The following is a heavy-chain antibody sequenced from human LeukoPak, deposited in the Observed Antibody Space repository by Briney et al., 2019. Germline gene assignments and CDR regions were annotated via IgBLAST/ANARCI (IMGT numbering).Heavy chain of an antibody. CDR3: AKDHMDLYYDILTGYYYYYYMDV. CDR2: IRYDGSNK. V-gene: IGHV3-30*02. J-gene: IGHJ6*03. CDR1: GFTFSSYG. D-gene: IGHD3-9*01. Sequence: PGGSLRLSCAASGFTFSSYGMHWVRQAPGKGLEWVAFIRYDGSNKYYADSVKGRFTISRDNSKNTLYLQMNSLRAEDTAVYYCAKDHMDLYYDILTGYYYYYYMDVWGKGTTVTISS.